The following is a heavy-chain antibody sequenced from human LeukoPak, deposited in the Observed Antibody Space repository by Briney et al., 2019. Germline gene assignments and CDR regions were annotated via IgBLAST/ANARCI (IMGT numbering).Heavy chain of an antibody. CDR3: ANTAFHSSTFDH. V-gene: IGHV3-23*01. CDR1: GFTFSSYA. J-gene: IGHJ4*02. CDR2: ISGSGSST. Sequence: HSGGSLRLSCAASGFTFSSYAMSWVRQAPGKGLEWVSGISGSGSSTYYADSVKGRFTISRDNSKNMLDLQMNSLRAEDTAVYYCANTAFHSSTFDHWGQGTPVTVSS. D-gene: IGHD6-19*01.